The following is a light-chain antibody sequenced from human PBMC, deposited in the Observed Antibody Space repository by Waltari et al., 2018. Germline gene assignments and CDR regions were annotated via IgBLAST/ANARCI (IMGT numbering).Light chain of an antibody. CDR3: QQYYDGRT. J-gene: IGKJ2*01. CDR2: HAS. Sequence: EIVMTQSPATLSVSPGERATLSCRASQSISIYLAWFQQKPGQAPRLLIYHASTRATGIPARRSGSGSGTEFTLTISSLQSEDFAVYYCQQYYDGRTFGQGTKLEIK. CDR1: QSISIY. V-gene: IGKV3-15*01.